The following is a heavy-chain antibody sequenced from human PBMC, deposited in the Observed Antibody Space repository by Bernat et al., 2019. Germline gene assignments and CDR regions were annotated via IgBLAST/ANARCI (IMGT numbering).Heavy chain of an antibody. V-gene: IGHV3-33*01. D-gene: IGHD3-10*01. CDR3: ARGGVGYYGAGRSTATTPDY. J-gene: IGHJ4*02. Sequence: QVQLVESGGGVVQPGRSLRLSCAASGFTFSSYGMHWVRQAPGKGLEWVAVIWYDGSNKYYADSVKGRFTISRDNSKNTLYLQMNSLRDEDTAVYYCARGGVGYYGAGRSTATTPDYWGQGTLVTVSS. CDR1: GFTFSSYG. CDR2: IWYDGSNK.